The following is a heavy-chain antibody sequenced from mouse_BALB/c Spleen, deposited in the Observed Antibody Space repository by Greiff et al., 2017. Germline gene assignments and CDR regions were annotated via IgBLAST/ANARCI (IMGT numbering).Heavy chain of an antibody. CDR1: GFTFSSYA. CDR3: ASRYGNYYAMDY. J-gene: IGHJ4*01. D-gene: IGHD1-1*01. CDR2: ISSGGSYT. Sequence: DVHLVESGGGLVKPGGSLKLSCAASGFTFSSYAMSWVRQSPEKRLEWVAEISSGGSYTYYPDTVTGRFTISRDNAKNTLYLEMSSLRSEDTAMYYCASRYGNYYAMDYWGQGTSVTVSS. V-gene: IGHV5-9-4*01.